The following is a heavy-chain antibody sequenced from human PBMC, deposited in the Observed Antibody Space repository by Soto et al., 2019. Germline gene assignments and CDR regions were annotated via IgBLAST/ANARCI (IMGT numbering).Heavy chain of an antibody. D-gene: IGHD2-21*02. Sequence: PGVSLRISCAASGFNVKSDYMDWGRQTRGMGLEWVASIYSGETTYYADSVRGRFTISSDKSKNTLYFQLSSLRIEDTAVYYCTRDGRGLGRLSLFEYWGQGVLVTVSS. CDR3: TRDGRGLGRLSLFEY. J-gene: IGHJ4*02. V-gene: IGHV3-53*01. CDR1: GFNVKSDY. CDR2: IYSGETT.